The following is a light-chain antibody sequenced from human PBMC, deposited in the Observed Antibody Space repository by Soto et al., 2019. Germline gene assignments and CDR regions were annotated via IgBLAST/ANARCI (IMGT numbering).Light chain of an antibody. J-gene: IGLJ1*01. CDR1: SSNIGNNY. Sequence: QSVLTQPPSVSAAPGQKVTISCSGSSSNIGNNYVSWYQHLPGAAPKLLIYDNNKRSSGIPDRFSGSKSGTSATLDITGLQTGDEADYYCGTWDSTLSGVFGTGTKLTDL. CDR3: GTWDSTLSGV. CDR2: DNN. V-gene: IGLV1-51*01.